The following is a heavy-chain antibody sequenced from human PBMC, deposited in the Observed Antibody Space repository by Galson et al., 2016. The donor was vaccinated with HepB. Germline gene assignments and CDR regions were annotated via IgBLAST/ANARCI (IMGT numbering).Heavy chain of an antibody. Sequence: SLRLSCAASGFTFSSYGMHWVRQAPGKGLEWVANIFNDGSNKYYTDSVKGRFTISRDNSKKTLYLQMNSLRAEDTAVYYFASPQLGRDAGANFQHWGQGTLVTVSS. D-gene: IGHD3-10*01. CDR2: IFNDGSNK. CDR1: GFTFSSYG. V-gene: IGHV3-30*03. J-gene: IGHJ1*01. CDR3: ASPQLGRDAGANFQH.